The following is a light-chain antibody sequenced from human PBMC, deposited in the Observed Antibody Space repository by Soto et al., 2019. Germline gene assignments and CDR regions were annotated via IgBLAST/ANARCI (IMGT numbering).Light chain of an antibody. V-gene: IGKV3-15*01. J-gene: IGKJ1*01. CDR2: GAS. Sequence: EIVMTQSPATLSVSPGERATLSCRASQSVNSNLAWYQQKPGQAPRLVIYGASTRATGIPARFSGGGSGTEFTLTISSLQSEDFAVYYCQQYKNFWTFGQGTKVEIK. CDR3: QQYKNFWT. CDR1: QSVNSN.